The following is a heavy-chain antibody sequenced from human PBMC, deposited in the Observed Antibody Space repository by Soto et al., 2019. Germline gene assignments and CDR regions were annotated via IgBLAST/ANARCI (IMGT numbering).Heavy chain of an antibody. D-gene: IGHD6-19*01. CDR2: ISGSGGST. V-gene: IGHV3-23*01. CDR3: AKLVSSGWLFDY. CDR1: GFTFSSYA. Sequence: LGGSLRLSCAASGFTFSSYAMSWVRQAPGKGLEWVSAISGSGGSTYYADSVKGRFTISRDNSKNTLYLQMNSLRAEDTAVYYCAKLVSSGWLFDYGGQGTLVTVSS. J-gene: IGHJ4*02.